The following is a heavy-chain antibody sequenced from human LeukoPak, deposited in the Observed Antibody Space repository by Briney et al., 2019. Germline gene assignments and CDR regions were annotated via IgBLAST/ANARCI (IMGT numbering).Heavy chain of an antibody. V-gene: IGHV4-4*02. CDR2: IYHSGST. Sequence: PSETLSLTCAVSGGSISSSNWWSWVRQPPGKGLEWIGEIYHSGSTNYNPSLKSRVTISVDKSKNQFSLKLSSVTAADTAVYYCARSPITGYYGSGSFGFDYRGQGTLVTVSS. CDR1: GGSISSSNW. D-gene: IGHD3-10*01. J-gene: IGHJ4*02. CDR3: ARSPITGYYGSGSFGFDY.